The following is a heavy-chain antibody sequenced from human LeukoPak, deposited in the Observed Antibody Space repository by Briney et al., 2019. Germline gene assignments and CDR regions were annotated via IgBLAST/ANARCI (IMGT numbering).Heavy chain of an antibody. J-gene: IGHJ6*02. CDR2: INPNSGGT. CDR1: GYTFTGYY. D-gene: IGHD4-23*01. Sequence: ASVKVSCKASGYTFTGYYMHWVRQAPGQGLEWMGWINPNSGGTNYAQKFQGWVTMTRDTSISTAYMELSRLRSDDTAVYYCARVGADYGGYGMDVWGQGTTVTVSS. CDR3: ARVGADYGGYGMDV. V-gene: IGHV1-2*04.